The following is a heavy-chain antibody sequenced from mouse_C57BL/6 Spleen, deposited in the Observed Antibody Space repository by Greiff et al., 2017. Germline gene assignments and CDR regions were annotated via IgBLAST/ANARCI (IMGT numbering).Heavy chain of an antibody. CDR3: ARTNYGSNAMDY. Sequence: DVHLVESGGGLVKPGGSLKLSCAASGFTFSDYGMHWVRQAPEQGLEWVAYISSGSSTIYYADKVKGRFTISRDNAKNTLFLQMTSLRSEDTAMYYCARTNYGSNAMDYWGQGTSVTVSS. V-gene: IGHV5-17*01. CDR2: ISSGSSTI. D-gene: IGHD1-1*01. CDR1: GFTFSDYG. J-gene: IGHJ4*01.